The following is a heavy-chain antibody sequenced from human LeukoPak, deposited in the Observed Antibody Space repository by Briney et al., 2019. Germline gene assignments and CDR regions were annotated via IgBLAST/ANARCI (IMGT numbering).Heavy chain of an antibody. CDR1: GFTFSSYA. CDR2: ISGSGGST. V-gene: IGHV3-23*01. Sequence: PGGSLRLSCAASGFTFSSYAMSWVRQAPGKGLEWVSSISGSGGSTYHADSVKGRFTISRDNSKNTVYLQMNSLRAEDTALYYCAIGHRQKRGLNTYWGQGTLVTVSS. J-gene: IGHJ4*02. D-gene: IGHD3/OR15-3a*01. CDR3: AIGHRQKRGLNTY.